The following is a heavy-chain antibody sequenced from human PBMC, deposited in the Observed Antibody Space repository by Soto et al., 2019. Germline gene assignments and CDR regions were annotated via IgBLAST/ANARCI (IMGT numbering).Heavy chain of an antibody. CDR2: ISGSGGST. CDR1: GFTFSSYA. CDR3: AKDRIAARRLGNYYYGMDV. D-gene: IGHD6-6*01. Sequence: GGSLRLSCAASGFTFSSYAMSWVRQAPGKGLEWVSAISGSGGSTYYADSVKGRFTISRDNSKNTLYLQMNSLGAEDTAVYYCAKDRIAARRLGNYYYGMDVWGQGTTVTVSS. J-gene: IGHJ6*02. V-gene: IGHV3-23*01.